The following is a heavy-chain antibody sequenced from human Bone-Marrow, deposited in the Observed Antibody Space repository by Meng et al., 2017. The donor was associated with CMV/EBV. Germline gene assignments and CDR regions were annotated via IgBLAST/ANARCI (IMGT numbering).Heavy chain of an antibody. D-gene: IGHD3-3*01. Sequence: KVSCKASGYTGTIYGISWVRQGPGQGLEWMGGISAYNGNTNYAQKLQGRVTMTTDPSTSTAYMELRSLRSDVTAVYSCARPEDDFWSGYGRNYYYYCMDVWGQGTTVTVSS. CDR1: GYTGTIYG. CDR2: ISAYNGNT. J-gene: IGHJ6*02. V-gene: IGHV1-18*01. CDR3: ARPEDDFWSGYGRNYYYYCMDV.